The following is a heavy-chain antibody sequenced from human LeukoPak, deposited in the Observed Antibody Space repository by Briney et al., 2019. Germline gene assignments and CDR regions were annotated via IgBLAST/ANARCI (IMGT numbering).Heavy chain of an antibody. CDR1: GHTFTDYA. Sequence: ASVKISCKASGHTFTDYALHWVRQAPGQRPEWMGWINPDNNGTKYSQNFQGRLFLTRDTTASKAYMELRGLRSQDTAVYYCTAELVKWGQGTLVTVSP. J-gene: IGHJ4*02. CDR2: INPDNNGT. CDR3: TAELVK. D-gene: IGHD4-23*01. V-gene: IGHV1-3*01.